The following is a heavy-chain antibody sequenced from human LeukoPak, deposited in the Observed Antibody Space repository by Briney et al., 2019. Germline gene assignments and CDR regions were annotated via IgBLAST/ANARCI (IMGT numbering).Heavy chain of an antibody. CDR3: ARDSAFYSNYYYYGMDV. Sequence: GGSLRLSCAASGFTFSSYAMHWVRQAPGKGLEWVAVISYDGSNKYYADSVKGRFTISRDNPKNTLYLQMNSLRAEDTAVYYCARDSAFYSNYYYYGMDVWGQGTTVTVSS. V-gene: IGHV3-30-3*01. D-gene: IGHD4-11*01. CDR2: ISYDGSNK. J-gene: IGHJ6*02. CDR1: GFTFSSYA.